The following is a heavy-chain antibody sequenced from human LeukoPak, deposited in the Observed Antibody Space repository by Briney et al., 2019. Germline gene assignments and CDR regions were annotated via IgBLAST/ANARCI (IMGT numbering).Heavy chain of an antibody. CDR3: AKDSRRSYYYYYYMDV. D-gene: IGHD1-14*01. CDR2: ISGSGGST. J-gene: IGHJ6*03. CDR1: GFTFSSYA. V-gene: IGHV3-23*01. Sequence: GGSLKLSCAASGFTFSSYAMSWVRQAPGKGLEWVSAISGSGGSTYYADSVKGRFTISRDNSKNTLYLQMNSPRAEDTAVYYCAKDSRRSYYYYYYMDVWGKGTTVTVSS.